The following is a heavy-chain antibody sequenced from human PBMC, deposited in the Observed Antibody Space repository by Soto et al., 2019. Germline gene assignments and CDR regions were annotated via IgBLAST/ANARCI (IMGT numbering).Heavy chain of an antibody. D-gene: IGHD2-2*01. V-gene: IGHV3-30*18. CDR2: ISYDGSNK. Sequence: GGSLRLSCAASGFTFSSYGMHWVRQAPGKGLEWVAVISYDGSNKYYADSVKGRFTISRDNSKNTLYLQMNSLRAEDTAVYYCAKDVCSSTSCPYDAFDIWGQGTMVTVSS. J-gene: IGHJ3*02. CDR1: GFTFSSYG. CDR3: AKDVCSSTSCPYDAFDI.